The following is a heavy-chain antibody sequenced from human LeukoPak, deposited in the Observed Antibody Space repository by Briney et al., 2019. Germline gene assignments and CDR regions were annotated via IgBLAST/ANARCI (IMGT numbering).Heavy chain of an antibody. D-gene: IGHD3-22*01. CDR1: GGSISSSSYY. CDR2: IYYSGST. J-gene: IGHJ3*02. V-gene: IGHV4-39*01. CDR3: ARQAHYYDSSGYSPDAFDI. Sequence: SETLSLTCTVSGGSISSSSYYWGRIRQPPWKGLEWIGSIYYSGSTYYNPSLKSRVTISVDTSKNQFSLELSAVTAADTAVYYCARQAHYYDSSGYSPDAFDIWGQGTMVTVSS.